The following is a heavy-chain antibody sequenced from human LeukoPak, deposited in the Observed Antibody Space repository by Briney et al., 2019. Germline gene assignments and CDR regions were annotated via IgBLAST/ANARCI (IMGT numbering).Heavy chain of an antibody. CDR1: AFTFSSFG. Sequence: PGRSLRLSCAASAFTFSSFGMHWVRQAPGKGLEWVAVIWYDGSNKYYADSVKGRFTISRDNSKNTLYLQMNNLRAEDTAVYCCARDRGTYYYGSGSYGYWGQGTLVTVSS. V-gene: IGHV3-33*01. D-gene: IGHD3-10*01. CDR2: IWYDGSNK. CDR3: ARDRGTYYYGSGSYGY. J-gene: IGHJ4*02.